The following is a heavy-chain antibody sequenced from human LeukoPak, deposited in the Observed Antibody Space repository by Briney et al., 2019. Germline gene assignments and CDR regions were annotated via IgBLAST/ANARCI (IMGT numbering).Heavy chain of an antibody. CDR3: ARDEDTSSDNAFDI. D-gene: IGHD2-21*01. CDR2: IIPILGIA. CDR1: GGTFSSYA. V-gene: IGHV1-69*04. Sequence: ASVKVSCKASGGTFSSYAISWVRQAPGQGLEWMGRIIPILGIANYAQKFQGRVTITADKSTSTAYMELSSLRSEDTAVYYCARDEDTSSDNAFDIWGQGTMVTVSS. J-gene: IGHJ3*02.